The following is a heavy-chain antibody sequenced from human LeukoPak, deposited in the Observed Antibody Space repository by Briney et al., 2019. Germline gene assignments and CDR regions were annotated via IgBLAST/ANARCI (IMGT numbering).Heavy chain of an antibody. CDR3: ARAKDSSGYRPDY. CDR1: GGTFSSYA. V-gene: IGHV1-69*01. D-gene: IGHD3-22*01. J-gene: IGHJ4*02. Sequence: ASVNVSCKASGGTFSSYAISWVRQAPGQGLEWMGGIIPIFGTANYAQKFQGRVTITADESTSTAYMELSSLRSEDTAVYYCARAKDSSGYRPDYWGQGTLVTVSS. CDR2: IIPIFGTA.